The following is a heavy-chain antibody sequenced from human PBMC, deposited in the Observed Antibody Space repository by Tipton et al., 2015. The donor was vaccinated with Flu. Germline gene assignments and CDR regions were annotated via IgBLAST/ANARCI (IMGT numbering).Heavy chain of an antibody. Sequence: QLMQSGAEVKKPGASVKVSCKASGYTFTTYGISWVRQAPGQGLEWMGWISAYNGNTNYAQKFQGRVTMTTDTSTSTAYMGLRSLRSDDTAVYYCARERAYYDSSGYLYWGQGTLVTVSS. D-gene: IGHD3-22*01. CDR1: GYTFTTYG. CDR3: ARERAYYDSSGYLY. CDR2: ISAYNGNT. J-gene: IGHJ4*02. V-gene: IGHV1-18*01.